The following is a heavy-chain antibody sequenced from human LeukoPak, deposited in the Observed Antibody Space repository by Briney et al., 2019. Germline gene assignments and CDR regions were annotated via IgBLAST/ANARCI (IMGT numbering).Heavy chain of an antibody. J-gene: IGHJ3*02. Sequence: SETLSLTCAVYGGSFSGYYWSWIRQPPGKGLEWIGEINHSGSTNYNPSLKSRVTISVDTSKNQFSLKLSSVTAADTAVYYCARTVVPAAPGAFDIWGLGTMVSVSS. CDR3: ARTVVPAAPGAFDI. V-gene: IGHV4-34*01. D-gene: IGHD2-2*01. CDR1: GGSFSGYY. CDR2: INHSGST.